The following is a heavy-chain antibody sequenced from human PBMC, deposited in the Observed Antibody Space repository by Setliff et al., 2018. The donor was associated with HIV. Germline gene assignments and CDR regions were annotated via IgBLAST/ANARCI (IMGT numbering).Heavy chain of an antibody. CDR2: MNPKSGNT. CDR3: AKDRLEWLAPDGFDI. J-gene: IGHJ3*02. CDR1: GYNFTSHD. V-gene: IGHV1-8*01. Sequence: GASVKVSCKASGYNFTSHDINWVRQAPGQGLEWMGWMNPKSGNTGYADSVKGRFTISRDNSKNTLYLQMSSLRAEDTAVYYCAKDRLEWLAPDGFDIWGLGTMVTVSS. D-gene: IGHD3-3*01.